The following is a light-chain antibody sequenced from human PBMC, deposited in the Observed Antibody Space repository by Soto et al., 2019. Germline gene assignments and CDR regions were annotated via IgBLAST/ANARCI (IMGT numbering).Light chain of an antibody. CDR1: GSYIAVYDF. CDR3: SSYAGSNTLV. V-gene: IGLV2-8*01. CDR2: EVT. Sequence: QSALTQPPSASGSPGQSVTISCAGSGSYIAVYDFVSWYQQHPGTAPKLIIYEVTKRPSGVPDRFSGSKSASTASLTVSGLQAEDEADYYCSSYAGSNTLVFGGGTKLTVL. J-gene: IGLJ2*01.